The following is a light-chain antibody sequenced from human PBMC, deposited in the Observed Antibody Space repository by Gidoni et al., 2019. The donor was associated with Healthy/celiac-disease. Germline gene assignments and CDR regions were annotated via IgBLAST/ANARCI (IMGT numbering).Light chain of an antibody. CDR2: AAS. J-gene: IGKJ1*01. Sequence: IRITQSPSSLSASTGDRVTIPCLASQGISSYLAWYQQKPGKAPKLLIYAASTLQSGVPSRFSGSGSGTDFTLTISCLQSEDFATYYCQQYYSYPLTFGQGSKVEIK. CDR3: QQYYSYPLT. CDR1: QGISSY. V-gene: IGKV1-8*01.